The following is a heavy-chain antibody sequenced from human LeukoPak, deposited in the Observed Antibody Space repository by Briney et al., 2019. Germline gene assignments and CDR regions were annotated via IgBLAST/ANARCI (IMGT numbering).Heavy chain of an antibody. J-gene: IGHJ2*01. Sequence: SETLSLTCTVSGGSISSSSYYWGCIRQPPGKGLEWIGSIYYSGSTYYNPSLKSRVTISVDTSKNQFSLKLSSVTAADTAVYYCARDTGGIAAAGTTWYFDLWGRGTLVTVSS. CDR2: IYYSGST. CDR3: ARDTGGIAAAGTTWYFDL. CDR1: GGSISSSSYY. V-gene: IGHV4-39*07. D-gene: IGHD6-13*01.